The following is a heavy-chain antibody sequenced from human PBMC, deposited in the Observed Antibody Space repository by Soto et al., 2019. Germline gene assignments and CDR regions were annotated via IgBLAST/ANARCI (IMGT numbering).Heavy chain of an antibody. CDR3: AHSTSTRHYDFWSGPRPDV. CDR2: IYWDDDK. V-gene: IGHV2-5*02. D-gene: IGHD3-3*01. Sequence: QITLKESGPTLVKPTQTLTLTCTFSGFSLSTSGVGVGWIRQPPGKALEWLALIYWDDDKRYSPSLKSRLTITKDTSKNQLVLTMTNMDPVDTATYYCAHSTSTRHYDFWSGPRPDVWGQGTTVTVSS. J-gene: IGHJ6*02. CDR1: GFSLSTSGVG.